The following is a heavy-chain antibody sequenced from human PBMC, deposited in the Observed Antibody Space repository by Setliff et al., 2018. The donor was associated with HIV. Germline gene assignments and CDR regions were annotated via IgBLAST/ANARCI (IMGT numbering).Heavy chain of an antibody. D-gene: IGHD7-27*01. CDR3: ARGGTGRPRPIDY. Sequence: ASVKVSCKASGYTFTAYYMHWVRQAPGQGLEWMGRIIPNSGGTNYAQKFQGRVTMTRDTSISTAYMELSRLRSDDTAVYYCARGGTGRPRPIDYWGQGTLVTVSS. CDR2: IIPNSGGT. CDR1: GYTFTAYY. J-gene: IGHJ4*02. V-gene: IGHV1-2*06.